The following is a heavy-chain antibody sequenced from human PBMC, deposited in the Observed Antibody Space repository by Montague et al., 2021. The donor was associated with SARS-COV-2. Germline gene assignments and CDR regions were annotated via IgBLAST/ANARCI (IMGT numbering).Heavy chain of an antibody. Sequence: SETLSPTCSVSGSSLRVYFWSWVRQPPGQSLEWIGYILYNGTATYSTALRSRLTMPVDMSRNQFSLELRSVTVTDTAYYYCTRGNGWYQPWGQGTLVTVSS. J-gene: IGHJ5*02. V-gene: IGHV4-59*13. CDR2: ILYNGTA. D-gene: IGHD2-8*01. CDR1: GSSLRVYF. CDR3: TRGNGWYQP.